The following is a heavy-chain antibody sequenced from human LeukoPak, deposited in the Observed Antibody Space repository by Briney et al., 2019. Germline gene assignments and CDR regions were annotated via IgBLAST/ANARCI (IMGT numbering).Heavy chain of an antibody. CDR3: ARDDYDYVWGSYLTTYYYGMDV. J-gene: IGHJ6*02. D-gene: IGHD3-16*02. Sequence: GRSLRLSCAASGFTFSSYGMHWVRQAPGKGLEWVAVISYDGSNKYYADSVKGRFTISRDNSKNTLYLQMNSLRAEDTAVYYCARDDYDYVWGSYLTTYYYGMDVWGQGTTVTVSS. V-gene: IGHV3-30*03. CDR2: ISYDGSNK. CDR1: GFTFSSYG.